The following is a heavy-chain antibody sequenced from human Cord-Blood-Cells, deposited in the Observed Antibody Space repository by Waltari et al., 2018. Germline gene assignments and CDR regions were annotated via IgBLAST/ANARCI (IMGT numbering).Heavy chain of an antibody. CDR1: GFTFSSYA. CDR3: ARGVRGWYVRPYHFGY. V-gene: IGHV3-48*03. CDR2: ISMSGSTI. J-gene: IGHJ4*02. Sequence: EVQLVESGGGLVQPGGSLRLSCAASGFTFSSYAMNWVRQAPGKGLEWGAYISMSGSTIYYADSVKGRFTISRDNAKNALYPQMNSLRAEDTAVYYCARGVRGWYVRPYHFGYWGQGTLVTVSS. D-gene: IGHD6-19*01.